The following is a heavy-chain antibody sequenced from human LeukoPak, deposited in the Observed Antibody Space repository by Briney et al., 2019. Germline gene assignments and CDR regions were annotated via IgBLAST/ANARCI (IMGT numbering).Heavy chain of an antibody. V-gene: IGHV3-23*01. Sequence: PGGSLRLSCAASGFAFSSYSMNWVRQAPGKGLEWVSAISGSGGSTYYADSVKGRFTISRDNSKNTLYLQMNSLRAEDTAVYYCAKRITMVRGATTFDYWGQGTLVTVSS. J-gene: IGHJ4*02. CDR1: GFAFSSYS. CDR2: ISGSGGST. CDR3: AKRITMVRGATTFDY. D-gene: IGHD3-10*01.